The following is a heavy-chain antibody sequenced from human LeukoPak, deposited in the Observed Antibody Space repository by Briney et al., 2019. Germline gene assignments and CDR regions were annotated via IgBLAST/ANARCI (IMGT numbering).Heavy chain of an antibody. Sequence: SETLSLTCTVPGGSISSYYWSWIRQPPGKGLEWIGYIYYSGSTNYNPSLKSRATISVDTSKNQFSLKLSSVTAADTAVYYCAREQVVPAAMSYYYYYYMDVWGKGTTVTVSS. CDR3: AREQVVPAAMSYYYYYYMDV. CDR2: IYYSGST. D-gene: IGHD2-2*01. V-gene: IGHV4-59*01. J-gene: IGHJ6*03. CDR1: GGSISSYY.